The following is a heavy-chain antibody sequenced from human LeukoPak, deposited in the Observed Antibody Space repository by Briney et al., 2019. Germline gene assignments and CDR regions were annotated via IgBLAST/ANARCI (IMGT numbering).Heavy chain of an antibody. V-gene: IGHV4-59*01. D-gene: IGHD3-16*01. CDR3: ARGSADYGGRVFDI. J-gene: IGHJ3*02. Sequence: SETLSLTCTVSGASISSFYWSWIRQPPGKGLEWIGYIYYSGSTSYNPSLKSRVTISLDTSKNQFSLKLSSVTAADTAVYYCARGSADYGGRVFDIWGRGTVVTVSS. CDR2: IYYSGST. CDR1: GASISSFY.